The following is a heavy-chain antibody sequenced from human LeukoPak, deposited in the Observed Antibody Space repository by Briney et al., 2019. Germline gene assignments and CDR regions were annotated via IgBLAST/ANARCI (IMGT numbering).Heavy chain of an antibody. CDR3: ATMVQGVHTYFGS. D-gene: IGHD3-10*01. CDR2: IYYSGST. V-gene: IGHV4-59*01. Sequence: PSETLSLTCTVSGGSISSYYWSWIRQPPGEGLEWIGYIYYSGSTNHNPSLKSRVTISVDTSKNQVSLKLRSVTAADTAVYYCATMVQGVHTYFGSWGQGNLVAVSS. J-gene: IGHJ4*02. CDR1: GGSISSYY.